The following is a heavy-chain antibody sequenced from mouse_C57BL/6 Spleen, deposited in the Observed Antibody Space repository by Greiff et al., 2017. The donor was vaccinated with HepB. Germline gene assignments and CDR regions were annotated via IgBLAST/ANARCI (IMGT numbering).Heavy chain of an antibody. V-gene: IGHV5-12*01. J-gene: IGHJ4*01. CDR2: ISNGGGST. CDR3: AQGAMDY. Sequence: EVQLVESGGGLVQPGGSLKLSCAASGFTFSDYYMYWVRQTPEKRLEWVAYISNGGGSTYYPDTVKGRFTISRDNAKNTLYLQMSRLKSEDTAMYYCAQGAMDYWGQGTSVTVSS. CDR1: GFTFSDYY.